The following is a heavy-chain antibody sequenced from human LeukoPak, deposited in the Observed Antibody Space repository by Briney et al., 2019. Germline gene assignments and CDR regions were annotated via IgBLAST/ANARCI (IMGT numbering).Heavy chain of an antibody. CDR3: VAGGVMGFSFDY. CDR1: GGTFSSYA. V-gene: IGHV1-69*04. CDR2: IIPILGIA. Sequence: ASVKVSCKASGGTFSSYAISWVRQAPGQGLEWMGRIIPILGIATYAQKFQGRVTITADKSTSAAYMELSSLRSEDTAVYYCVAGGVMGFSFDYWGQGTLVTVSS. D-gene: IGHD3-16*01. J-gene: IGHJ4*02.